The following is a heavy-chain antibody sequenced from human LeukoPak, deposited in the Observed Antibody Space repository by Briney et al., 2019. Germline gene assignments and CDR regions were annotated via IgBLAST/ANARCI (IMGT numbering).Heavy chain of an antibody. CDR2: ISCSCSTI. CDR3: AGRDYYDSSGYYYGFDY. CDR1: GFTFSDYY. J-gene: IGHJ4*02. V-gene: IGHV3-11*04. D-gene: IGHD3-22*01. Sequence: GGSLSLSCAASGFTFSDYYMSWIRQAPGKALEWVSYISCSCSTIYYADAVKGRFRISRDNAKNSLYLQMNSLRAEDTAVYYCAGRDYYDSSGYYYGFDYWGQGTLVTVSS.